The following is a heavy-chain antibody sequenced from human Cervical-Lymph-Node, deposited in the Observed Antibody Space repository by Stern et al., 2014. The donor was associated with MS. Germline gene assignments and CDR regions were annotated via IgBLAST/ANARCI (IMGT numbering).Heavy chain of an antibody. J-gene: IGHJ4*02. CDR1: GGSIGSGFYY. CDR2: IYHSGRT. Sequence: LQLQESGPGLLKPSQTLSLTCTVSGGSIGSGFYYWSWIRPHPGEGLEWIGYIYHSGRTYYSSSLKGRISISEDTSKNQFSLKLSTVTAADTAVYYCARGPAPRYFDYWGQGALVTVSS. V-gene: IGHV4-31*03. CDR3: ARGPAPRYFDY.